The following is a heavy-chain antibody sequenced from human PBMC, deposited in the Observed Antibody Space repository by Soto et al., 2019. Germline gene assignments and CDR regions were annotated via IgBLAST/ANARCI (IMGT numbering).Heavy chain of an antibody. CDR3: AARAPHITYGMDV. J-gene: IGHJ6*02. CDR1: GFTFSTYA. V-gene: IGHV3-23*01. D-gene: IGHD3-10*01. CDR2: ISGSGTIT. Sequence: GGSLRLSCAASGFTFSTYAMNWVRQAPGKGLEWVSTISGSGTITHYADSVKGRFTISRDNSKNTLYLQMNSLRADDTAVYYCAARAPHITYGMDVWAQGTTVTVSS.